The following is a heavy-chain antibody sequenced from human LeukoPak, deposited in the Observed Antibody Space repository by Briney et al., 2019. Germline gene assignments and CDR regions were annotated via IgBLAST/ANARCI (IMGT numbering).Heavy chain of an antibody. CDR3: VKDLVGSGSFVYNWFDR. D-gene: IGHD3-10*01. CDR2: ISWNSGAI. CDR1: GFTFDDYA. J-gene: IGHJ5*02. V-gene: IGHV3-9*01. Sequence: PGGSLRLSCAASGFTFDDYAMHWVRQAPGKGLEWVSGISWNSGAIGYGDSVKGRFTISRDNGKNSLYLQMNSLRAEDTALYYCVKDLVGSGSFVYNWFDRWGQGTLVTVSS.